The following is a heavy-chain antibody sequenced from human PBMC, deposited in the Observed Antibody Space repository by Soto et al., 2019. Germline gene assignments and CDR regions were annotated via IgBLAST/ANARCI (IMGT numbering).Heavy chain of an antibody. CDR3: AEMYQPYGGNSVPPEKYGMDV. CDR2: ISSSSSTT. CDR1: GFTFSSYS. Sequence: PGGSLRLSCAAFGFTFSSYSMNWVRQAPGKGLEWVSYISSSSSTTYYADSVKGRFTISRDNAKNSLYLQMNSLRAEDTAVYYCAEMYQPYGGNSVPPEKYGMDVWGQGTTVTVSS. D-gene: IGHD4-17*01. V-gene: IGHV3-48*01. J-gene: IGHJ6*02.